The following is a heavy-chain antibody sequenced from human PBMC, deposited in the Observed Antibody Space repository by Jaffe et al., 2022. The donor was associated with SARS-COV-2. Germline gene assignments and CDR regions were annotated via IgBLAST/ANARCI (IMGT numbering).Heavy chain of an antibody. V-gene: IGHV3-9*01. J-gene: IGHJ5*02. CDR2: ISWNSGAI. CDR3: AKADCSTTTCLNWFDP. Sequence: EVQLVESGGGLVQPGKSLRLSCAASGFTFDDYAMHWVRQAPGKGLEWVSGISWNSGAIAYADSVKGRFTISRDNAKNSLYLQMNSLRAEDTALYYCAKADCSTTTCLNWFDPWGLGTLVTVSS. D-gene: IGHD2-2*01. CDR1: GFTFDDYA.